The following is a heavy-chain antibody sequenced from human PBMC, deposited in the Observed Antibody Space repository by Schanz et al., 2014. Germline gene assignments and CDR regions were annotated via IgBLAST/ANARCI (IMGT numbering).Heavy chain of an antibody. V-gene: IGHV1-69*02. CDR3: AGAFDSSGYYFDY. D-gene: IGHD3-22*01. J-gene: IGHJ4*02. Sequence: QVQLVQSGAEVKKPGSSVKVSCKASGGTFSTYTISWVRQAPGQGLEWMGRIIPILGIANYAQKFQGRVTVTSDTSTSTVYMELSGLRSEDTAVYYCAGAFDSSGYYFDYWGQGSLVTVSP. CDR2: IIPILGIA. CDR1: GGTFSTYT.